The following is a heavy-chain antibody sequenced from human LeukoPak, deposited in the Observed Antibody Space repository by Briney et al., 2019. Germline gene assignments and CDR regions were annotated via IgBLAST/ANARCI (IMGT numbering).Heavy chain of an antibody. CDR2: IWYDGSNK. CDR3: ARASMGGTFDY. CDR1: GYTFSSYG. J-gene: IGHJ4*02. Sequence: GRSLRLSCAASGYTFSSYGMHWVRQAPGKGLEWVAVIWYDGSNKYYSDSLKGRFTISRDNAKNSLYLQMNSLRAEDTAVYYCARASMGGTFDYWGQGTLVTVSS. D-gene: IGHD2/OR15-2a*01. V-gene: IGHV3-33*01.